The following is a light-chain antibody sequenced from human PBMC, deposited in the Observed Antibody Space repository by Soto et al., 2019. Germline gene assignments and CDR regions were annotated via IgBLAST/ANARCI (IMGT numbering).Light chain of an antibody. V-gene: IGKV1-8*01. CDR2: AAS. CDR1: QGISSY. Sequence: AIRMTQSPSSLSASTGDRVTITCRASQGISSYLAWYQQKPGKAPKLLIYAASTLQSGVPSRFSGSGSGTDFTLTISCLQSEDVATYYGQQYYSYPPTFGPGTKVDIK. J-gene: IGKJ3*01. CDR3: QQYYSYPPT.